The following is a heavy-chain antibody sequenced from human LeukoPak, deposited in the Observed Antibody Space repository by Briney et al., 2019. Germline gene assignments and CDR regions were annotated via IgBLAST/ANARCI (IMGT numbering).Heavy chain of an antibody. D-gene: IGHD6-13*01. J-gene: IGHJ5*02. CDR3: ARVSGYSSSWYLNWFDP. CDR2: INHSGST. Sequence: MPSETLSLTCAVYGGSFSGYYWSWIRQPPGKGLEWIGEINHSGSTNYNPSPKSRVTISVDTSKNQFSLKLSSVTAADTAVYYCARVSGYSSSWYLNWFDPWGQGTLVTVSS. V-gene: IGHV4-34*01. CDR1: GGSFSGYY.